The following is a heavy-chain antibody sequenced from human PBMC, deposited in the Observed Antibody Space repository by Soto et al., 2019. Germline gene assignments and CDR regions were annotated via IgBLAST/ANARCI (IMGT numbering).Heavy chain of an antibody. CDR2: INPNSGGT. CDR3: ARVAIPLGGDHWFDP. V-gene: IGHV1-2*04. Sequence: ASVKVSCKASGYTFTGYYMHWVRQAPGQGLEWMGWINPNSGGTNYAQKFQGWVTMTRATSISTAYMELSRLRADDTAVYYCARVAIPLGGDHWFDPWGQGTLVTVSS. CDR1: GYTFTGYY. D-gene: IGHD2-21*01. J-gene: IGHJ5*02.